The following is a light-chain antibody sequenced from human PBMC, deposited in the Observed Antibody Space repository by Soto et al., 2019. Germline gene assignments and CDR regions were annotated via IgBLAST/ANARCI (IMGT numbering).Light chain of an antibody. V-gene: IGKV1-5*01. CDR1: QSIGRW. Sequence: DIQMTRSPSTLSASIGDRVTITCRASQSIGRWLAWYQQKPGKAPNLLIYDASSLQSGVPSRFSGSGSGTDFTLTISRLEPEDFAVYYCQQFSSYPLTFGGGTKVDIK. CDR3: QQFSSYPLT. CDR2: DAS. J-gene: IGKJ4*01.